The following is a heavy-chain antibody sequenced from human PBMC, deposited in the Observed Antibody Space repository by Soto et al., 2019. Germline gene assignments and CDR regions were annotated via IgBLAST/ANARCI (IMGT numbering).Heavy chain of an antibody. CDR3: ARSEVRYFDWLFH. CDR2: VYYSGSA. Sequence: PSETLSLTCSVAGGFINSSPYYWGWGRQPPGKGLEWIGNVYYSGSAYYNPSLKSRVTISVDTSTNQLSLKLTSVTAADTAVYYCARSEVRYFDWLFHWGQGTLVTVSS. J-gene: IGHJ4*02. D-gene: IGHD3-9*01. V-gene: IGHV4-39*07. CDR1: GGFINSSPYY.